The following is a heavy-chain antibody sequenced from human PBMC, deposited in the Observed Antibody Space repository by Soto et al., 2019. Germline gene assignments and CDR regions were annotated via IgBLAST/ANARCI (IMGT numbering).Heavy chain of an antibody. CDR2: ISPSGSP. Sequence: SETLSLTCSVSGGSVNSGGYSWSWIRQPPGKGLEWIGFISPSGSPAYNPSLKSRVTISVDRSNNQISLELSSVTAADTAVYYCARGVLAWGPGTLVTSPQ. V-gene: IGHV4-30-2*01. CDR1: GGSVNSGGYS. J-gene: IGHJ5*02. CDR3: ARGVLA. D-gene: IGHD2-8*01.